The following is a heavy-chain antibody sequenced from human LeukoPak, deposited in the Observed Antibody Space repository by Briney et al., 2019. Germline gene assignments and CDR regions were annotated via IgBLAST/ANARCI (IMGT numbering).Heavy chain of an antibody. J-gene: IGHJ6*04. V-gene: IGHV3-33*01. CDR2: IGYDGSNK. CDR1: GFTFSSYG. CDR3: ARAGYCSGGSCLTIPYYYYGMDV. Sequence: GGSLRLSCAASGFTFSSYGMHWVRQAPGKGLEWVAVIGYDGSNKYYADSVKGRFTISRDNSKNTLYLQMNSLRAEDTAVYYCARAGYCSGGSCLTIPYYYYGMDVWGKGTTVTVSS. D-gene: IGHD2-15*01.